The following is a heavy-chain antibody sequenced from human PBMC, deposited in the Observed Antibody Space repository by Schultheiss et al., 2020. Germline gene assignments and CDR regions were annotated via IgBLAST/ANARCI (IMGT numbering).Heavy chain of an antibody. D-gene: IGHD3-22*01. J-gene: IGHJ6*02. V-gene: IGHV4-31*03. CDR2: IYYSGST. CDR1: GGSISSGGYY. Sequence: SETLSLTCTVSGGSISSGGYYWSWIRQHPGKGLEWIGYIYYSGSTYYNPSLKSRVTISVDTSKNQFSLKLSSVTAADTAVYYCAREDYDSSGYQGPARYGMDVWGQGTTVTFSS. CDR3: AREDYDSSGYQGPARYGMDV.